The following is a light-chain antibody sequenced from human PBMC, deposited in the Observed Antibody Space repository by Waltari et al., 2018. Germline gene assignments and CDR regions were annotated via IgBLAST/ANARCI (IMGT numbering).Light chain of an antibody. CDR2: SND. Sequence: QSVLTQPPSASGTPGQRVSISCSGRSSNLGKNTINWYQQVPGRAPKPRIYSNDRRPSGVADRFAGAKSGTYGSLTVSGRQCEDEADDYWPAWDDGLNGGVFGGGTKLTVL. J-gene: IGLJ3*02. V-gene: IGLV1-44*01. CDR3: PAWDDGLNGGV. CDR1: SSNLGKNT.